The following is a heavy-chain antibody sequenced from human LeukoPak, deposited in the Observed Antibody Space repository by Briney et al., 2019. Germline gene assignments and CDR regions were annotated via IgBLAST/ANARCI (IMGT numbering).Heavy chain of an antibody. CDR2: ISGGGECT. CDR1: GFTFSSYA. V-gene: IGHV3-23*01. D-gene: IGHD2-15*01. CDR3: AKGEGGYCSSSSCATYFDY. J-gene: IGHJ4*02. Sequence: GGSLRLSCAASGFTFSSYAMNWVRQAPGKGLEWVSAISGGGECTYNADSVKGRFIISRDNSKNTLYLQMNSLRAEDTAVYYCAKGEGGYCSSSSCATYFDYWGQGTLVTVSS.